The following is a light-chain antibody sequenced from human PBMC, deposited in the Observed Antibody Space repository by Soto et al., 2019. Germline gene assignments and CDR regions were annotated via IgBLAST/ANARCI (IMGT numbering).Light chain of an antibody. V-gene: IGKV1-9*01. Sequence: EIQMTQSPSTLSASVGDRVTITCRASHDISTFLAWYQQKPGKAPKLLIYEASTLQSGVPSRFSGSGSGTEFTLTISGLLPEDFAAYHCQQLYTLPFTFGQGTRLEIK. CDR2: EAS. CDR1: HDISTF. CDR3: QQLYTLPFT. J-gene: IGKJ5*01.